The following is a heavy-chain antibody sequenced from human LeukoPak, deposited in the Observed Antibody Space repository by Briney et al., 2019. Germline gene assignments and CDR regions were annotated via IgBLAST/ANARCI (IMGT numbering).Heavy chain of an antibody. Sequence: DSVKGRFTISRDNSKGTVYLQMNSLRPEDTAVYYCARRSGIAVAGAFDYWGQGTLVTVSS. D-gene: IGHD6-19*01. J-gene: IGHJ4*02. V-gene: IGHV3-23*01. CDR3: ARRSGIAVAGAFDY.